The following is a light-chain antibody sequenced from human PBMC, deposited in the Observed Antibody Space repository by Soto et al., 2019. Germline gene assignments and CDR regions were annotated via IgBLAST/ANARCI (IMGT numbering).Light chain of an antibody. V-gene: IGLV2-14*01. CDR1: SSDVGGYNY. CDR2: DVS. J-gene: IGLJ2*01. Sequence: QSALTQPASVSGSPGQSITISCTGTSSDVGGYNYVSWYKQHPGKAPELIIYDVSNRPSGVSNRFSASKSGNTASLTISGLQAEDEADYYCSSYTTSSASVLFGGGTKLTVL. CDR3: SSYTTSSASVL.